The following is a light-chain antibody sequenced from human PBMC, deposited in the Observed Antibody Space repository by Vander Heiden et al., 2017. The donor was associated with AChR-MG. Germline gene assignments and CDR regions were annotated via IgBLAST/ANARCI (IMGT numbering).Light chain of an antibody. CDR1: SSNIGSNT. V-gene: IGLV1-44*01. CDR2: GNN. CDR3: AAWDDSLYVV. Sequence: QSVLTQPPSASGTPGQRVTISCSGSSSNIGSNTVNWYQQLPGTAPKLLIYGNNQRPSGVPDRFSGSKSGTSASLAISGLQSEDEADYYCAAWDDSLYVVFGGGTKLTGL. J-gene: IGLJ2*01.